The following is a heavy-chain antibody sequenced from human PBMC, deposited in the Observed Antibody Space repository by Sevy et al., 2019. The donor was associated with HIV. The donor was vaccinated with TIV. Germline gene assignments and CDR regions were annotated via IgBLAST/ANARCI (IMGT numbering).Heavy chain of an antibody. CDR2: ISSSSSTI. CDR1: GFTFSSYT. V-gene: IGHV3-48*01. Sequence: GGSLRLSCAASGFTFSSYTIDWVRQAPGKGLEWVSYISSSSSTIYYADSVKGRFTISRDNAKNSLYLQMNSLRAEDTAVYYCARDIRIVLVTATKSGDAFDIWGQGTMVTVSS. CDR3: ARDIRIVLVTATKSGDAFDI. J-gene: IGHJ3*02. D-gene: IGHD2-21*02.